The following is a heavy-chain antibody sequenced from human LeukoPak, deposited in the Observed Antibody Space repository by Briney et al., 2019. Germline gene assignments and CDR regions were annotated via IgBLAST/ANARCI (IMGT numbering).Heavy chain of an antibody. J-gene: IGHJ4*02. CDR1: GLRFGSFW. CDR3: ARERDARFFDY. V-gene: IGHV3-7*01. D-gene: IGHD5-24*01. CDR2: INQDGSEK. Sequence: GGSLRLSCAVSGLRFGSFWMSWVRQAPGKGLEWVANINQDGSEKYFVDSVRGRFTISRDNSKNSLHLQMNTLRAEDTAVYYCARERDARFFDYWGQGTLVTVSS.